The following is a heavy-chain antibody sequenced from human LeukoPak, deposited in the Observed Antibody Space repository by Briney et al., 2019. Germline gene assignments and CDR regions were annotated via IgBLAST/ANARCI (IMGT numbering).Heavy chain of an antibody. CDR1: GYTFTGYY. Sequence: ASVKVSCKASGYTFTGYYMHWVRQAPGQGLEWMGWINPNSGGTNYAQKFQGRVTMTRDTSISTAYMELSRLRSDGTAVYYCARGDSSGYYFRNNWFDPWGQGTLVTVSS. V-gene: IGHV1-2*02. CDR2: INPNSGGT. D-gene: IGHD3-22*01. J-gene: IGHJ5*02. CDR3: ARGDSSGYYFRNNWFDP.